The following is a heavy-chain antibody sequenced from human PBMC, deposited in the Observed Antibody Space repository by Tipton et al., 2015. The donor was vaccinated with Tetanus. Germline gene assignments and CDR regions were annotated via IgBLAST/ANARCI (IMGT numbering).Heavy chain of an antibody. D-gene: IGHD1-26*01. J-gene: IGHJ4*02. CDR2: ISHSGTT. V-gene: IGHV4-30-4*01. CDR3: ARGLPREPFYLDY. CDR1: GGSISSDAHY. Sequence: TLSLTCTVSGGSISSDAHYWSWTRQAPGKGLEWLGYISHSGTTNYNPSLMSRVTLSLDTARGQFSLKLTSVTAADAAVYFCARGLPREPFYLDYWGQGKPVTVSS.